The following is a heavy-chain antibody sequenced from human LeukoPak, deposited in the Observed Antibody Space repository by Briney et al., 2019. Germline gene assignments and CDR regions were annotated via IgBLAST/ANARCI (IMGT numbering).Heavy chain of an antibody. D-gene: IGHD1-26*01. CDR1: GFIVSSSY. Sequence: GESLRLSCAASGFIVSSSYMSWVRQAPGKGLEWVSFIYNGDTTYYADSVKGRFIISRDNSKNTLYLQMNSLRAEDTALYYCARVIVGANYFDCWGQGTLVTVCS. J-gene: IGHJ4*02. V-gene: IGHV3-66*01. CDR3: ARVIVGANYFDC. CDR2: IYNGDTT.